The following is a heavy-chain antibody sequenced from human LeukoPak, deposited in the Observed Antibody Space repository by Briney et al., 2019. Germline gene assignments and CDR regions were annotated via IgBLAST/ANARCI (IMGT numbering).Heavy chain of an antibody. Sequence: GGSLRLSCAASGFTFSSYAMHWVGQAPGKGLEWVAVISYDGSKKYYADSVKGRFTISRDNSKNTLYLQMNSLRAEDTAVYYCARVTRYYDSSALGYYFDYWGQGTLVTVSS. D-gene: IGHD3-22*01. CDR3: ARVTRYYDSSALGYYFDY. V-gene: IGHV3-30-3*01. CDR1: GFTFSSYA. CDR2: ISYDGSKK. J-gene: IGHJ4*02.